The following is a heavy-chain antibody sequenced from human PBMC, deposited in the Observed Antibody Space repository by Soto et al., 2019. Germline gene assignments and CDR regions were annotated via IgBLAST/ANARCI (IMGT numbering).Heavy chain of an antibody. V-gene: IGHV1-18*01. CDR1: GYTFTSYG. D-gene: IGHD2-2*02. CDR2: ISAYNGNT. Sequence: QVQLVQSGAEVKKPGASVKVSCKASGYTFTSYGISWVRQAPGQGLEWMGWISAYNGNTNYAQKLQGRVTMTTDTSTSTAYMELRRLRSDDTDVYYCARETEYCSSTSCYNYYYYMDVWGKGTTVTVSS. CDR3: ARETEYCSSTSCYNYYYYMDV. J-gene: IGHJ6*03.